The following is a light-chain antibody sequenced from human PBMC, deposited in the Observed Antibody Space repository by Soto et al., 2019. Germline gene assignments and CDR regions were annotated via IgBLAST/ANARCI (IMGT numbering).Light chain of an antibody. V-gene: IGKV3-20*01. CDR2: GAS. Sequence: EIVLTQSPGTLSLSPGERATLSCRASQTVDTNYLACYQQIPGQAPRHLIDGASTRATAIPDRFSGSRSGRAVTLTISRLDPEDSAVYYGQQSATSPLTFGQGTWVYIK. J-gene: IGKJ1*01. CDR3: QQSATSPLT. CDR1: QTVDTNY.